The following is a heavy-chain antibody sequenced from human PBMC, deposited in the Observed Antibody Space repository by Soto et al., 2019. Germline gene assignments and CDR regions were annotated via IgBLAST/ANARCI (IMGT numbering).Heavy chain of an antibody. CDR3: TTDLPQLLFAFDI. CDR1: GFTFSNAW. V-gene: IGHV3-15*01. J-gene: IGHJ3*02. D-gene: IGHD2-2*01. Sequence: EVQLVESGGGLVKPGGSLRLSCAASGFTFSNAWMSWVRQAPGKGLEWVGRIKSKTDGGTTDYAAPVKGRFTISRDDSKNTLYLQMNSLKTEDTAVYYCTTDLPQLLFAFDIWGQGTMVTVSS. CDR2: IKSKTDGGTT.